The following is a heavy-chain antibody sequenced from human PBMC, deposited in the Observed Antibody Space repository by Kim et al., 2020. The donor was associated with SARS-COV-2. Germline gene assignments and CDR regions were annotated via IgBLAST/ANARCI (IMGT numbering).Heavy chain of an antibody. Sequence: GGSLRLSCAASGFTFSSYEMNWVRQAPGKGLEWVSYISSSGSTIYYADSVKGRFTISRDNAKNSLYLQMNSLRAEDTAVYYCARDGSRVYSSGWYSAGPPFDLWGHGTLVTVSS. V-gene: IGHV3-48*03. J-gene: IGHJ2*01. CDR3: ARDGSRVYSSGWYSAGPPFDL. CDR2: ISSSGSTI. CDR1: GFTFSSYE. D-gene: IGHD6-19*01.